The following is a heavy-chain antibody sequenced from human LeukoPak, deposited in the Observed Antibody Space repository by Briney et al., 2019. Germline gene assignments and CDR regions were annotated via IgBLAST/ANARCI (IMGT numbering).Heavy chain of an antibody. CDR2: ISGSTNYI. CDR3: ARTYYYGSGSNDY. J-gene: IGHJ4*02. Sequence: GGSLRLSCAASGFTFSNYAMNWVRQAPGKGLEWVSSISGSTNYIYFADSVKGRFTISRDNAKNSLYLQMNSLRAEDTAVYYCARTYYYGSGSNDYWGQGTLVTVSS. D-gene: IGHD3-10*01. V-gene: IGHV3-21*01. CDR1: GFTFSNYA.